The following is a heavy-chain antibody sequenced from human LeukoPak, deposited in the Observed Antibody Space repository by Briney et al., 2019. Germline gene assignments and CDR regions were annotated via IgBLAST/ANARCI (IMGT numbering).Heavy chain of an antibody. Sequence: GGSLRLSCVASGFTFSSYAMGWVRQAPGKGLEWVSLISTSSRTHYADSMKGRFTISRDNSKNTLYLQMNSLRAEDTAVYYCAKGRGYSGYEGDYWGQGTLVTVSS. V-gene: IGHV3-23*05. CDR3: AKGRGYSGYEGDY. CDR1: GFTFSSYA. D-gene: IGHD5-12*01. CDR2: ISTSSRT. J-gene: IGHJ4*02.